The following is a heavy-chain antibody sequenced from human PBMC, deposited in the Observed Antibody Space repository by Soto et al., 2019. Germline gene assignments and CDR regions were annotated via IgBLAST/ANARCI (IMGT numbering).Heavy chain of an antibody. J-gene: IGHJ5*02. Sequence: ASVKVSCKASGYTFTSYDINWVRQATGQGLEWMGWMNPNSGNTGYAQKFQGRVTMTRNTSISTAYMELSSLRSEDTAVYYCARGYQWLARKTKMAWFDPWGQGTLVTVSS. V-gene: IGHV1-8*01. CDR2: MNPNSGNT. D-gene: IGHD6-19*01. CDR1: GYTFTSYD. CDR3: ARGYQWLARKTKMAWFDP.